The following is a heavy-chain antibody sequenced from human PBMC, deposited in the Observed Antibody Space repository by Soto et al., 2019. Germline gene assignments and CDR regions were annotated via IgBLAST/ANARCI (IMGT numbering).Heavy chain of an antibody. V-gene: IGHV3-48*02. Sequence: EVQLVESGGGLVQPGGSLRLSCAASGFTFSSYSMNWVRQAPGKGLEWVSYISSSSSTIYYADSVKGRFTISRDNAKNSLYLQMNSLRDEDTAVYYCARDRRPSGNYYDSSGQTAGVYYYGMDVWGQGTTVTVSS. D-gene: IGHD3-22*01. CDR3: ARDRRPSGNYYDSSGQTAGVYYYGMDV. J-gene: IGHJ6*02. CDR2: ISSSSSTI. CDR1: GFTFSSYS.